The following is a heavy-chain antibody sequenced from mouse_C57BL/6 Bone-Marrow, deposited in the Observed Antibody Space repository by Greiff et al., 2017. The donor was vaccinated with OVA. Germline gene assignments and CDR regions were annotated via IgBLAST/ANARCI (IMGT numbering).Heavy chain of an antibody. CDR1: GYTFTSYD. CDR3: ARENYGSSYTWFAY. J-gene: IGHJ3*01. CDR2: IYPRDGST. D-gene: IGHD1-1*01. V-gene: IGHV1-85*01. Sequence: VKLMESGPELVKPGASVKLSCKASGYTFTSYDINWVKQRPGQGLEWIGWIYPRDGSTAYNEKFKGKATLTVDTSSSTAYMELHSLTSEDSAVYFCARENYGSSYTWFAYWGQGTLVTVSA.